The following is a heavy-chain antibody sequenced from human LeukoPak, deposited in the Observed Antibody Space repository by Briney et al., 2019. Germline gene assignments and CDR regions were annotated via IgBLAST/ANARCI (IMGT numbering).Heavy chain of an antibody. CDR3: AKDTAMALGFDY. CDR1: GFTFDDYA. CDR2: ISWNSGSI. Sequence: PGGSLRLSCAASGFTFDDYAMHWVRHAPGKGLEWVSGISWNSGSIGYADSVKGRFTISRDNAKNSLYLQMNSLRAEDTALYYCAKDTAMALGFDYWGQGTLVTVSS. J-gene: IGHJ4*02. V-gene: IGHV3-9*01. D-gene: IGHD5-18*01.